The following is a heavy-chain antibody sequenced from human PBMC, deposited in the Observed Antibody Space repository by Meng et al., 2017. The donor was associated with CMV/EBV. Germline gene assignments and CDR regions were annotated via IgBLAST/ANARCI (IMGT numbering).Heavy chain of an antibody. D-gene: IGHD6-13*01. J-gene: IGHJ3*02. Sequence: ASVKVSCKASSYTFTSYGISWVRQAPGQGLEWMGWISAYNGNTNYAQKLQGRVTMTTDTSTSTAYMELRSLRSDDTAVYYCAREAAEADAFDIWGQGTMVTVSS. CDR2: ISAYNGNT. CDR1: SYTFTSYG. V-gene: IGHV1-18*01. CDR3: AREAAEADAFDI.